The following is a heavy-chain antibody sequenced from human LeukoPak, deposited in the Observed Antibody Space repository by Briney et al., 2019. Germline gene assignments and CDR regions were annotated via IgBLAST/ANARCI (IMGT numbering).Heavy chain of an antibody. CDR1: GDSISSYY. V-gene: IGHV4-59*01. CDR2: IYYSGST. J-gene: IGHJ4*02. D-gene: IGHD1-26*01. Sequence: SETLSLTCTVPGDSISSYYWSWIRQPPGKGLEWIGYIYYSGSTNYNPSLKSRVTISVDTSRTQFSLKLSSVTAADTAVYYCARGATFFDYWGQGTLVTVSS. CDR3: ARGATFFDY.